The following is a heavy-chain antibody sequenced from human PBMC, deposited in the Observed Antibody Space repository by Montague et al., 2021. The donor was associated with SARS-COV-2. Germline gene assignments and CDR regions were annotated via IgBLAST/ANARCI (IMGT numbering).Heavy chain of an antibody. CDR2: IYYSGST. CDR3: ARATRSIVVLNWFDP. CDR1: GGSISSGGYY. J-gene: IGHJ5*02. Sequence: TLSLTCTVSGGSISSGGYYWSWIRQHPGKGLEWIGYIYYSGSTYYNPSLKSRVTISVDTSKNQFPLKLSSVTAAGTAVYYCARATRSIVVLNWFDPWGQGTLVTVSS. V-gene: IGHV4-31*03. D-gene: IGHD3-22*01.